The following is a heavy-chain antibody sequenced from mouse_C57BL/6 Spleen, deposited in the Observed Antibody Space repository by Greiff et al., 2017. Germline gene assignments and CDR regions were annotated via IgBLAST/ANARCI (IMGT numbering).Heavy chain of an antibody. J-gene: IGHJ2*01. D-gene: IGHD2-3*01. CDR3: ARAFDGYYDFDY. Sequence: QVHVKQPGAELVKPGASVKMSCKASGYTFTSYWITWVKQRPGQGLEWIGDIYPGSGSTNYNEKFKSKATLTVDTSSSTAYMQLSSLTSEDSAVYYCARAFDGYYDFDYWGQGTTLTVSS. CDR2: IYPGSGST. V-gene: IGHV1-55*01. CDR1: GYTFTSYW.